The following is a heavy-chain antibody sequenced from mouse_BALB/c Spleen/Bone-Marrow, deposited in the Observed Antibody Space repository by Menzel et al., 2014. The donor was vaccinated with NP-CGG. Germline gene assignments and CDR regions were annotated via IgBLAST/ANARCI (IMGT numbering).Heavy chain of an antibody. CDR3: ARGNYYGNLDY. J-gene: IGHJ2*01. V-gene: IGHV4-1*02. D-gene: IGHD2-1*01. CDR1: GFDFRRYW. Sequence: EVKLMESGGGLVQPGGSLKLSCAASGFDFRRYWTSWVRQAPGKGLQWIGEINPDSRTINYTPSLKDKFIISRDNAKNTLYLQMSKVRSEDTALYYCARGNYYGNLDYWGQGTTLTVSS. CDR2: INPDSRTI.